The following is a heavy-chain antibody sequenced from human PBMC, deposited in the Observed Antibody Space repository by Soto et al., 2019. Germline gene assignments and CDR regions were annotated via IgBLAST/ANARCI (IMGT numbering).Heavy chain of an antibody. Sequence: TLSLTCTVSGGSISSGGYYWSWLRQHPGKGLEWIGYIYYSGSTYYNPSLKSRVTISVDTSKNQFSLKLSSVTAADTAVYYCARMDIVLVPAAMGNAFDIWGQGTMVTVSS. V-gene: IGHV4-31*03. D-gene: IGHD2-2*03. CDR2: IYYSGST. CDR1: GGSISSGGYY. J-gene: IGHJ3*02. CDR3: ARMDIVLVPAAMGNAFDI.